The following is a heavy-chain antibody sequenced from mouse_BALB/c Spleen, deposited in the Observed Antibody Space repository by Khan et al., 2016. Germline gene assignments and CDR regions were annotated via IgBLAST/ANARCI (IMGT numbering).Heavy chain of an antibody. V-gene: IGHV4-1*02. CDR1: GFDFSRYW. J-gene: IGHJ3*01. D-gene: IGHD1-2*01. CDR2: INPDSSTI. Sequence: EVKLLESGGGLVQPGGSLKLSCAASGFDFSRYWMSWVRQAPGKGLEWIGEINPDSSTINYTPSLKDKFIISRDNAKNTLYLQMSKVRSEDTALYYCGRPGYYGFFAYWGQGTLVTVSA. CDR3: GRPGYYGFFAY.